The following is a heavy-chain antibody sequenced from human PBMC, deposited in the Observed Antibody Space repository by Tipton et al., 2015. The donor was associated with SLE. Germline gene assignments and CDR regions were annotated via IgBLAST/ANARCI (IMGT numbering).Heavy chain of an antibody. J-gene: IGHJ2*01. CDR1: GGSISSSTYY. Sequence: TLSLTCTVSGGSISSSTYYWAWIRQPPGKGLEWIGSIFNSGITDYNHPLKSRVTISVDTSKNQLSLNLTSLTAADTAVYYCATEDRYFEQWGRGTLVTVSS. CDR3: ATEDRYFEQ. CDR2: IFNSGIT. V-gene: IGHV4-39*01.